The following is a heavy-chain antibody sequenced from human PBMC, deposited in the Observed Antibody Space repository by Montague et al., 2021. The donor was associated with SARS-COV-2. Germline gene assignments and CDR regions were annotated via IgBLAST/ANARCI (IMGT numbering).Heavy chain of an antibody. V-gene: IGHV4-34*01. J-gene: IGHJ3*02. CDR1: RGSFGNYY. CDR3: ARGRPVQGSFRHFDSISSGALDI. D-gene: IGHD3-9*01. Sequence: SETLSLTCAVSRGSFGNYYWTWIRQSPGKGLEWIGEINQGGAPNYTPSLKSRVTISLDTSKKQISLKLNSVTVADTAVFFCARGRPVQGSFRHFDSISSGALDIWAQGSLVTVSS. CDR2: INQGGAP.